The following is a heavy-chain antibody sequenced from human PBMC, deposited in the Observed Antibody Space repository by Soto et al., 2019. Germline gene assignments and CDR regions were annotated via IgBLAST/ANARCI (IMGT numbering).Heavy chain of an antibody. D-gene: IGHD2-2*01. CDR3: ARVPRYTSDIVEVPAVMFDDWFVP. V-gene: IGHV1-3*01. CDR1: GYTFSSYA. CDR2: IHAGNGDT. J-gene: IGHJ5*02. Sequence: QVQLVQSGAEVKKPGASVKVSCKASGYTFSSYAVQWVRQAPGQSLEWIGWIHAGNGDTKYSQKFHGRVTLTRDTSANTAYMDLSSLRSEDTAVYYCARVPRYTSDIVEVPAVMFDDWFVPWGRETLVTVSS.